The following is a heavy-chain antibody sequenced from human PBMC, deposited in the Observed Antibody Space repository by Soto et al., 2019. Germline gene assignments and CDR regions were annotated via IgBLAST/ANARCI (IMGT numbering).Heavy chain of an antibody. CDR1: GFTFSSYG. CDR3: AKDLYLTGDRPLFDY. CDR2: ISYDGSNK. J-gene: IGHJ4*02. Sequence: GGSLRLSCAASGFTFSSYGMHWVRQAPGKGLEWVAVISYDGSNKYYADSVKGRFTISRDNSKNTLYPQMNSLRAEDTAVYYCAKDLYLTGDRPLFDYWGQGTLVTVSS. D-gene: IGHD7-27*01. V-gene: IGHV3-30*18.